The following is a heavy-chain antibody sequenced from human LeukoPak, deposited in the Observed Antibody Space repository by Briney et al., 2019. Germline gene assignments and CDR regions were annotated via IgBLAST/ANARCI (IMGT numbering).Heavy chain of an antibody. J-gene: IGHJ4*02. CDR1: GFTFSAYW. CDR2: IKKDGSEK. V-gene: IGHV3-7*01. CDR3: ARHLSGVTGYTYGRGIDY. Sequence: GGSLRLSCAASGFTFSAYWMSWVRQAPGKGLEWVANIKKDGSEKYYVDSVKGRFTISRDNAKKSLYLQMNSLRAEDTAVYYCARHLSGVTGYTYGRGIDYWGQGTLVTVSS. D-gene: IGHD5-18*01.